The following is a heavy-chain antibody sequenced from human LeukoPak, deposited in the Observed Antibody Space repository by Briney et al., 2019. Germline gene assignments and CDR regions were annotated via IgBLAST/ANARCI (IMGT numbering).Heavy chain of an antibody. D-gene: IGHD6-13*01. CDR1: GFALSTSA. CDR2: ISGACTNT. CDR3: AKGSSHRRKGVDY. J-gene: IGHJ4*02. V-gene: IGHV3-23*01. Sequence: GRSLSLSRAVSGFALSTSAMSGVRDAPAKGLECGSGISGACTNTHFRDAVRRRFTIPRDNPKHTLYLQMNSLRAEDTAVYYCAKGSSHRRKGVDYWGRGPRVTVST.